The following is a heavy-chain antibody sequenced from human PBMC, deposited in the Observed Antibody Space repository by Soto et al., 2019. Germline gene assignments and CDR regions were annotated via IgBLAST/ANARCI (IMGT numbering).Heavy chain of an antibody. J-gene: IGHJ3*02. CDR1: GGSISSSSYY. CDR2: IYYSGST. V-gene: IGHV4-39*01. D-gene: IGHD3-16*02. CDR3: ARQDFTYYDYIWGSYLDDAFDI. Sequence: QLQLQESGPGLVKPSETLSLTCTASGGSISSSSYYWGWIRQPPGKGLEWIGSIYYSGSTYYNPSLKSRVTISVDTSKNQFSLKLSSVTAADTAVYYCARQDFTYYDYIWGSYLDDAFDIWGQGTMVTVSS.